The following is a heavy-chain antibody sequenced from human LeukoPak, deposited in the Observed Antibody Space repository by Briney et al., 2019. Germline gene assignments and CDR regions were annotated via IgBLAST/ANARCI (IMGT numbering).Heavy chain of an antibody. Sequence: SETLSLTCTVSGGSISSYYWSWIRQPPGKGREWIGYIYYSGSTNYNPSLKSRVTISVYTSKNQFSLKLSSVTAADTAVYYCARDNSVEDTAWWFDPWGQGTLVTVSS. J-gene: IGHJ5*02. CDR3: ARDNSVEDTAWWFDP. D-gene: IGHD4-23*01. CDR2: IYYSGST. V-gene: IGHV4-59*01. CDR1: GGSISSYY.